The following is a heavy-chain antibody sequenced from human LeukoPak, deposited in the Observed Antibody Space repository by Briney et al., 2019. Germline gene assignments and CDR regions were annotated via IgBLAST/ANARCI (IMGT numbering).Heavy chain of an antibody. CDR3: ARGPYSSSWPEYNWFDP. CDR2: IYYSGST. Sequence: SETLSLTCTVSGGSISSYYWSWIRQPPGRGLEWIGYIYYSGSTNYNPSLKSRVTISVDTSKNQFSLKLSSVTAADTAVYYCARGPYSSSWPEYNWFDPWGQGTLVTVSS. J-gene: IGHJ5*02. D-gene: IGHD6-13*01. V-gene: IGHV4-59*01. CDR1: GGSISSYY.